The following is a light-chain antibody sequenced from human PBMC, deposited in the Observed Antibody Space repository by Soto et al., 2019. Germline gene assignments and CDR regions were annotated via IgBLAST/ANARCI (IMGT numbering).Light chain of an antibody. CDR2: GAS. J-gene: IGKJ1*01. Sequence: EIVLTQSPGTLSLSPGDGATLSCRASQSVSSGYLAWYQQKPGQAPRLLIYGASRTATGIPDRFSGSGSGTDFTLSISRLEPEDFAVYWCQHYGNSPTFGQGTKVQIK. V-gene: IGKV3-20*01. CDR1: QSVSSGY. CDR3: QHYGNSPT.